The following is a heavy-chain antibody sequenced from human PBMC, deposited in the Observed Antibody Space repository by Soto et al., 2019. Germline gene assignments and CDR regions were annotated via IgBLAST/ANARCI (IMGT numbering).Heavy chain of an antibody. J-gene: IGHJ5*02. CDR3: ARAMTGGQLAIADH. CDR2: IWYDGSNK. V-gene: IGHV3-33*01. Sequence: QVQLVESEGGEVQPGRSLRLSCAASGFTFSSYGMHWVRQAPGKGLEWVAVIWYDGSNKYYADSVKGRFTISRDNSKNTLYLQMNSLRAEDTAVYYCARAMTGGQLAIADHWGQGTLVTVSS. CDR1: GFTFSSYG. D-gene: IGHD6-13*01.